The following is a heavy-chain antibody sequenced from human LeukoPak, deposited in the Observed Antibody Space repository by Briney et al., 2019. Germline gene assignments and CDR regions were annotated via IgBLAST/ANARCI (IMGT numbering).Heavy chain of an antibody. CDR3: VKDAVSGSSSGWYYFDY. V-gene: IGHV3-64D*06. Sequence: PGGSLRLSCLASGFTFSSYSIYWVRQAPGKGLEHVSGINYNGGTTFYADSVKGRFTISRDNSINTLYLQMNSLRREDTAVYYCVKDAVSGSSSGWYYFDYWGQGTLVTVSS. D-gene: IGHD6-19*01. CDR2: INYNGGTT. CDR1: GFTFSSYS. J-gene: IGHJ4*02.